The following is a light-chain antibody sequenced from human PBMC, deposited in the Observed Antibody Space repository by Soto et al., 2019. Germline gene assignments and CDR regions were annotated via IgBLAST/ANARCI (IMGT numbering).Light chain of an antibody. J-gene: IGKJ1*01. V-gene: IGKV4-1*01. CDR2: WGS. CDR1: QSLLYYSNFNNY. Sequence: DIVMTQSPDTLAVSLGERATINCKSSQSLLYYSNFNNYLAWFQKKPGQPPKLLIYWGSYRQSGVPARFSGSGSGTDFTLTINGLQAEDAAVYYCQESYSVSRTFGQGTKVEIK. CDR3: QESYSVSRT.